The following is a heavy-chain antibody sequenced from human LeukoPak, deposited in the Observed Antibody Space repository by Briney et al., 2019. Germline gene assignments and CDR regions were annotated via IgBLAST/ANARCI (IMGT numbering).Heavy chain of an antibody. CDR1: GYTFTSYG. V-gene: IGHV1-18*01. J-gene: IGHJ4*02. Sequence: ASVKVSCKASGYTFTSYGISWVRQAPGQGLEWMGWISAYNGNTNYAQKLQGRVTMTTDTSTSTAYMELRSLRSDDTAVYYCARDPPNCSSTSCYIDYWGQGTLVTVSS. CDR2: ISAYNGNT. CDR3: ARDPPNCSSTSCYIDY. D-gene: IGHD2-2*02.